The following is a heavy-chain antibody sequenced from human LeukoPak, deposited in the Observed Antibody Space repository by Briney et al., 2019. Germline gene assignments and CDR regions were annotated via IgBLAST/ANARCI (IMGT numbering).Heavy chain of an antibody. J-gene: IGHJ6*03. CDR2: IIPIFGTA. CDR1: GGTFSSYA. Sequence: ASVKVSCKASGGTFSSYAISWVRQVPGQGLEWMGGIIPIFGTANYAQKFQGRVTITTDESTSTVYMQLSSLRSEDTAVYYCARGAMVRGVISNYYYYMDVWAKGPRSPSP. D-gene: IGHD3-10*01. CDR3: ARGAMVRGVISNYYYYMDV. V-gene: IGHV1-69*05.